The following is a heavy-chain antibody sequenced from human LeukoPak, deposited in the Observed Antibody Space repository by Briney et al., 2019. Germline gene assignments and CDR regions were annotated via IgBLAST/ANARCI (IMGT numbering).Heavy chain of an antibody. CDR1: GGSISSGSYY. CDR2: IYTSGST. V-gene: IGHV4-61*02. J-gene: IGHJ3*02. D-gene: IGHD3-16*02. Sequence: SETLSLTCTVSGGSISSGSYYWSWIRQPAGKGLEWIGRIYTSGSTNYNPSLKSRVTISVDTSKNQFSLKLSSVTAADTAVYYCARGPVYDYVWGSYRYTPYDAFDIWGQGTMVTVSS. CDR3: ARGPVYDYVWGSYRYTPYDAFDI.